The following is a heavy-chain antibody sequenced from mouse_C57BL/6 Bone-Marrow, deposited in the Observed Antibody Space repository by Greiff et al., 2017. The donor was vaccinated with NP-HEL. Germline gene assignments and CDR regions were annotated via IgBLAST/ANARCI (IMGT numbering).Heavy chain of an antibody. CDR3: ARDWGWMDY. CDR1: GFTFSSYA. CDR2: ISDGGSYT. Sequence: EVKLVESGGGLVKPGGSLKLSCAASGFTFSSYAMSWVRQTPEKRLEWVATISDGGSYTYYPDNVKGRFTISRDNAKNNLYLQMSHLKSEDTAMYYCARDWGWMDYWGQGTTLTVSS. J-gene: IGHJ2*01. V-gene: IGHV5-4*01.